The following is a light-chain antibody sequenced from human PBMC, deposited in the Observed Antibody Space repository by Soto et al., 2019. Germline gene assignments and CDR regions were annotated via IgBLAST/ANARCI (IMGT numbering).Light chain of an antibody. Sequence: DIQMTQSPSSLSASVGDRVTITCRASQTISSHLNWYQQKPGKAPKFLIYGVSSLQSGVPSRFSGSGFGTDFTRTISSLQPEDFATYYCQQSYSTPPTFGQGTRVEI. CDR2: GVS. CDR3: QQSYSTPPT. CDR1: QTISSH. V-gene: IGKV1-39*01. J-gene: IGKJ1*01.